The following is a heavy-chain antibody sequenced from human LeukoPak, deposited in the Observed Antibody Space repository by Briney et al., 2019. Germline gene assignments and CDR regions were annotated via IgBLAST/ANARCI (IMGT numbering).Heavy chain of an antibody. CDR2: ISSSSTYI. CDR3: AKSGYYYGSGSFY. J-gene: IGHJ4*02. Sequence: GGSLRLSCEASGFTFSSYSMNWVRQAPGKGLEWVSSISSSSTYIYYADSVKGRFTISRDNSKNTLYLQMNSLRAEDTAVYYCAKSGYYYGSGSFYWGQGTLVTVSS. D-gene: IGHD3-10*01. CDR1: GFTFSSYS. V-gene: IGHV3-21*04.